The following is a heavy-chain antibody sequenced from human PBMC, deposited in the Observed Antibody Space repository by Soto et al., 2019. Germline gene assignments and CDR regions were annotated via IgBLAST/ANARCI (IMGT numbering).Heavy chain of an antibody. Sequence: EESLKISCKGSEYIFTSYWIGLVRQMPGKGLEWMGIIYPGDSGTRYSPSFQGQVTISADKSISTAYLQWSSFKLSDTATYHCARHTRIFDHGKEHSWGVMDVCGQGSTVPVS. CDR1: EYIFTSYW. D-gene: IGHD3-16*01. CDR2: IYPGDSGT. CDR3: ARHTRIFDHGKEHSWGVMDV. V-gene: IGHV5-51*01. J-gene: IGHJ6*01.